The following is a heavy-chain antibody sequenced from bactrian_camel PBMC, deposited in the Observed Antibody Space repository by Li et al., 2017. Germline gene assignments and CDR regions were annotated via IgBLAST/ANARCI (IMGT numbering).Heavy chain of an antibody. J-gene: IGHJ4*01. Sequence: VQLVESGGGSVQVGGSLRLSCAAPGYRMSIMCVGWFRQAPGKEREGVAAIDSDGRTSYAESVKGRFTASRDNAANTVYLQMNSLKPEDTAVYYCVPRLRYGGTCDYWGQGTQVTVS. V-gene: IGHV3S53*01. D-gene: IGHD6*01. CDR2: IDSDGRT. CDR1: GYRMSIMC. CDR3: VPRLRYGGTCDY.